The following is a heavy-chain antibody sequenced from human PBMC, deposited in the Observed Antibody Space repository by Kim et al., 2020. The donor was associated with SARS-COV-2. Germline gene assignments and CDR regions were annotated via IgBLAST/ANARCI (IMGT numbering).Heavy chain of an antibody. D-gene: IGHD3-10*01. CDR1: GGSISSYY. J-gene: IGHJ5*02. Sequence: WETLSLTCTVSGGSISSYYWSWIRQPPGKGLEWIGYIYYRASTNYTPSLTSRVTISLDTSKNPFSLKLSPVTAADTAVYYCARDSGDRGSGSYYNQEHGFDTWGQGTRVTVSS. CDR2: IYYRAST. V-gene: IGHV4-59*01. CDR3: ARDSGDRGSGSYYNQEHGFDT.